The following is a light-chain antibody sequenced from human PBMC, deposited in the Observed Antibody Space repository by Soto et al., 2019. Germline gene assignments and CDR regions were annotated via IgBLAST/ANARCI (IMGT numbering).Light chain of an antibody. J-gene: IGKJ5*01. CDR3: QQYGSSPIT. CDR1: QSVSGN. CDR2: GAS. Sequence: EIVLTQSPATLSLSPGERATLSCRASQSVSGNLAWYQQKPGQAPRLLIHGASSRATGIPDRISGSGSGTDFTLTISRLEPEDFAVYYCQQYGSSPITFGQGTRLEIK. V-gene: IGKV3-20*01.